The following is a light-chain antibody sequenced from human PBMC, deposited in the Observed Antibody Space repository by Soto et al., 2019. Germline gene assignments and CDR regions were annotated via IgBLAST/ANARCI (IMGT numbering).Light chain of an antibody. Sequence: NFMLTQPHSVSESPGKTVTISCTRSSGSIASNYVQWYQQRPGSAPNTVIYEDNQRPSGVPDRFSGSTDGSSNSASLTISGLQTEDEADYYCQSYDSSTVVFGGGTKLTVL. V-gene: IGLV6-57*04. CDR1: SGSIASNY. J-gene: IGLJ2*01. CDR2: EDN. CDR3: QSYDSSTVV.